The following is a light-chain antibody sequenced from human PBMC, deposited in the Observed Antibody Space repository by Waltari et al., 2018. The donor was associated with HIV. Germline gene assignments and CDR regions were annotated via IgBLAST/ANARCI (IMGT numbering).Light chain of an antibody. CDR1: QNIATY. CDR2: GSS. Sequence: DIQMTQSPSSLPASVGDKVTITCRASQNIATYVNWYQQKPGKAPQLLIYGSSTLRSGVPSRFSGSGSRTDFTLTINNLQPDDSATYYCQQSYSLQTFGQGTNVEI. V-gene: IGKV1-39*01. J-gene: IGKJ1*01. CDR3: QQSYSLQT.